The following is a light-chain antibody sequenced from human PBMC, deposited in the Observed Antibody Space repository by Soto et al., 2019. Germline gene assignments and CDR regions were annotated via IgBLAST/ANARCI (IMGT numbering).Light chain of an antibody. CDR1: SSDIGAYDT. V-gene: IGLV2-14*01. J-gene: IGLJ3*02. CDR2: DVA. CDR3: SSYTTFSTLV. Sequence: QSALTQPVSVSGSPGQSITIPCTGTSSDIGAYDTVSWYQQYPGKAPKLIIYDVANRPSGVSVRLSGSKSGNTASLTISGLQAEDEAGYYCSSYTTFSTLVLGGGTKLTVL.